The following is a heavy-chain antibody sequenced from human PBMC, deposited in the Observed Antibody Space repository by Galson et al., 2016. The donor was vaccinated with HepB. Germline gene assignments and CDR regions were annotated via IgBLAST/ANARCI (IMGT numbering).Heavy chain of an antibody. CDR3: ASAPAATESDY. Sequence: SLRLSCAASEFTFSGYWMTWVRQAPGKGLEWVANIKQDGSEKNYVDSVKGRFTISRDNAKNLVYLQMNSLRAEDTAMYYCASAPAATESDYWGQGTLVTVSP. V-gene: IGHV3-7*01. CDR2: IKQDGSEK. J-gene: IGHJ4*02. CDR1: EFTFSGYW. D-gene: IGHD6-25*01.